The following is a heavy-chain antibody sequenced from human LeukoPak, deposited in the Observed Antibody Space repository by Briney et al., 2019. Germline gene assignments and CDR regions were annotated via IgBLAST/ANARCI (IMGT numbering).Heavy chain of an antibody. D-gene: IGHD3-10*01. CDR3: ADAALWFGELLAGPSVDY. CDR1: GFTFSSYS. J-gene: IGHJ4*02. CDR2: ISSSSSYI. V-gene: IGHV3-21*04. Sequence: GGSLRLSCAASGFTFSSYSMNWVRQAPGKGLEWVSSISSSSSYIYYADSVKGRFTISRDNAKNTLYLQMNSLRAEDTAVYYCADAALWFGELLAGPSVDYWGQGTLVTVSS.